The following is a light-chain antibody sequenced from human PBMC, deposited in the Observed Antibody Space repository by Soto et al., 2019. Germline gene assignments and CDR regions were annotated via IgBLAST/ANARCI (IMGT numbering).Light chain of an antibody. CDR3: SSYAGSNNVV. V-gene: IGLV2-8*01. CDR1: SSDVGGYNY. CDR2: EVS. J-gene: IGLJ2*01. Sequence: QSALTQPPSASGCPGQSATISCTGTSSDVGGYNYVSWYQQHPSKAPKLMIYEVSKRPSGVPDRFSGSKSGNTASLTVSGLHAEYEADYYCSSYAGSNNVVFGGRTKLTVL.